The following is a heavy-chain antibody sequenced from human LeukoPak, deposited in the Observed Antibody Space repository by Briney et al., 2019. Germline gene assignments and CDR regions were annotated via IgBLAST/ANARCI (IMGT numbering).Heavy chain of an antibody. V-gene: IGHV3-53*01. D-gene: IGHD6-19*01. Sequence: GGSLRLSCAASGFTVSSNYMSWVRQAPGKGLEWVSVIYSGGSTYYADSVKGRFTISRDNSKNTLYLQMNSLKTEDTAVYYCTAYRIAVAGSIDYWGQGTLVTVSS. CDR3: TAYRIAVAGSIDY. J-gene: IGHJ4*02. CDR1: GFTVSSNY. CDR2: IYSGGST.